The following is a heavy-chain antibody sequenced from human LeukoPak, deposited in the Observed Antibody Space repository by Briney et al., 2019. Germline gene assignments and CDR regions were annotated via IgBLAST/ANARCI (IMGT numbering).Heavy chain of an antibody. V-gene: IGHV3-74*01. CDR2: INNDGSRT. J-gene: IGHJ4*02. CDR1: GFTFIRHL. D-gene: IGHD3-22*01. Sequence: GGALRLSCAASGFTFIRHLMHWVGQGPGRGLVWASRINNDGSRTIYADSVKGRFTISKDRAKNTLYLQMNSLRAEDTAVYYCAREVGDYYDSSGSFGYWGQGTLVTVSS. CDR3: AREVGDYYDSSGSFGY.